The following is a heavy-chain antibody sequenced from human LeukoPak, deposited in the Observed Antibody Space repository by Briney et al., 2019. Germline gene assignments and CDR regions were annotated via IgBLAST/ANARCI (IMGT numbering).Heavy chain of an antibody. Sequence: GGSLGLSCAASGFTFSSYSMNWVRQAPGKGLEWVSSISGSSSYINYADSVKGRFTISRDNAQNSLFLQLNSLRAEDTAVYYCARDPYSSGWYKDAFDIWGQGTMVTVSS. CDR1: GFTFSSYS. CDR2: ISGSSSYI. V-gene: IGHV3-21*01. CDR3: ARDPYSSGWYKDAFDI. J-gene: IGHJ3*02. D-gene: IGHD6-19*01.